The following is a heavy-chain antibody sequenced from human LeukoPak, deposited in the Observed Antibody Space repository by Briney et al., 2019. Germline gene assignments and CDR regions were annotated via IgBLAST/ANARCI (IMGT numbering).Heavy chain of an antibody. Sequence: PGGSLRLSCAASGFTFSSYNMNCVRQAPGKGLEWVSSISSSSSYIYYADSVKGRFTISRDNAKNSLYLQMNSLRAEDTAVYYCATVRDNWFDPWGQGTLVTVSS. J-gene: IGHJ5*02. CDR1: GFTFSSYN. CDR2: ISSSSSYI. V-gene: IGHV3-21*01. CDR3: ATVRDNWFDP. D-gene: IGHD3-10*01.